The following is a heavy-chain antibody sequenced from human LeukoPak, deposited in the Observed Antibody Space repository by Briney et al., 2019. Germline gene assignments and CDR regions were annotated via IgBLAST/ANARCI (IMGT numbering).Heavy chain of an antibody. Sequence: PGGSLRLSCAASGFTFSNSSMTWVRQVPGKGLEWVATINSEGSDKYYVDSVKGRFIISRDNAKNSLHLQMSSLRVEDTAVYYCMDLGDSDWGQGTLVSVSS. CDR3: MDLGDSD. J-gene: IGHJ4*02. CDR1: GFTFSNSS. V-gene: IGHV3-7*01. CDR2: INSEGSDK. D-gene: IGHD5-12*01.